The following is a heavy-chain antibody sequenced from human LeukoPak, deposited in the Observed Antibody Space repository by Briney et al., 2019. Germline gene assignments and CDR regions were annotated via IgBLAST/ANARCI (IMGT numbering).Heavy chain of an antibody. CDR1: GGTFSSYA. Sequence: SVKVSCKASGGTFSSYAISWVRQAPGQGLEWMGGIIPIFGTANYAQKFQGRVTITADESTSTAYMEPSSLRSEDTAVYYCARGPYGGNSGAFDIWGQGTMVTVSS. V-gene: IGHV1-69*13. J-gene: IGHJ3*02. CDR3: ARGPYGGNSGAFDI. CDR2: IIPIFGTA. D-gene: IGHD4-23*01.